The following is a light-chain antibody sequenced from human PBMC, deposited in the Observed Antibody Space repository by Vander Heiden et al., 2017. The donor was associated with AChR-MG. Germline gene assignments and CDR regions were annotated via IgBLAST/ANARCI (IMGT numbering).Light chain of an antibody. CDR2: DDS. CDR3: QVWDSTSDHPGAV. Sequence: YVLTQPPSVSVAPGQTARITCGGNNSGSKSVHWYQQKPGQAPGLVVYDDSDRPSGIPERFSGSNSGNTATLTISGVEAGDEADYYCQVWDSTSDHPGAVFGGGTKLTVL. J-gene: IGLJ3*02. CDR1: NSGSKS. V-gene: IGLV3-21*02.